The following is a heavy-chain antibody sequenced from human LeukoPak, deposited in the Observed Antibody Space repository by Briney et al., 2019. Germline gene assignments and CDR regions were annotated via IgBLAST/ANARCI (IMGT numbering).Heavy chain of an antibody. D-gene: IGHD6-13*01. CDR3: ARAWSSSWYAFDI. V-gene: IGHV3-74*01. Sequence: GGSLRLSCAASGFTFSSHWMHWVRQAPGKGLVWVSRINSDGSSTSYADSVKGRFTISRDNAKNTLYLQMNSLRAEDTAVYYCARAWSSSWYAFDIWGQGTMVTVSS. J-gene: IGHJ3*02. CDR1: GFTFSSHW. CDR2: INSDGSST.